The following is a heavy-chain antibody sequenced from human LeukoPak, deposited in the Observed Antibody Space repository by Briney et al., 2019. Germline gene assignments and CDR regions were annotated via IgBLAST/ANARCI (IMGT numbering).Heavy chain of an antibody. V-gene: IGHV4-30-4*08. Sequence: PSQTLSLTCTVSGGSISSGDYYWSRIRQPPGKGLEWIGTIYYDGSTYYNPSLKSRVTISMDTSKNQFSLKLSSVTAADTAVYYCARGFRDYYDSPYYFDYWGQGTLVTVSS. CDR2: IYYDGST. CDR1: GGSISSGDYY. D-gene: IGHD3-22*01. J-gene: IGHJ4*02. CDR3: ARGFRDYYDSPYYFDY.